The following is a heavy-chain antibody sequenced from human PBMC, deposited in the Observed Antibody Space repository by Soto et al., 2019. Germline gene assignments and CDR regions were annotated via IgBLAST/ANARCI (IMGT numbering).Heavy chain of an antibody. CDR2: ISAHNGIT. V-gene: IGHV1-18*01. Sequence: QVQLVQSGAELKEPGASVKVSCKASGYIFTKHGISWVRQAPGQGLEWMGWISAHNGITNYAQNLQDRITVTTDTSTSTAYMELRSLRPEDTAIYCCARVYGYGYGHFDFWGQGSLVTVSS. CDR3: ARVYGYGYGHFDF. CDR1: GYIFTKHG. J-gene: IGHJ4*02. D-gene: IGHD5-18*01.